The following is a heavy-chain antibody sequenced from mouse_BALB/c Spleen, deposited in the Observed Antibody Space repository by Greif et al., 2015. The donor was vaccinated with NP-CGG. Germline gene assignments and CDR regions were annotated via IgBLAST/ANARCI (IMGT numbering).Heavy chain of an antibody. Sequence: VQLQQSGAELVRSGASVKLSCTASGFNIKDYYMHWVKQRPEQGLEWIGWIDPENGDTEYAPKFQGKATMTADTSSNTAYLQLSSLTSEDTAVYYCNACYGNYVGAMDYWGQGTSVTVSS. D-gene: IGHD2-1*01. CDR1: GFNIKDYY. CDR2: IDPENGDT. V-gene: IGHV14-4*02. J-gene: IGHJ4*01. CDR3: NACYGNYVGAMDY.